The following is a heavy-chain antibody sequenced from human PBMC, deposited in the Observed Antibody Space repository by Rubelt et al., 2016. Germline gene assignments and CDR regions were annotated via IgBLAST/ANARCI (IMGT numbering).Heavy chain of an antibody. CDR1: GYSFTSYD. J-gene: IGHJ4*02. D-gene: IGHD1-7*01. CDR2: MNPNSGNT. CDR3: ARGPSRTTVPEPYYFDY. V-gene: IGHV1-8*01. Sequence: QVQLVQSGAEVKKPGASVKVSCKASGYSFTSYDINWVRQATGQGLEWMGWMNPNSGNTGYAQNFQGRVSRTRDTAIGTAYMELSSLTSEDTAVYYCARGPSRTTVPEPYYFDYWGQGALVTVS.